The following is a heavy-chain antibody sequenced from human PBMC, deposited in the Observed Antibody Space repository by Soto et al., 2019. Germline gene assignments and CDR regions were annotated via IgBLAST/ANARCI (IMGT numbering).Heavy chain of an antibody. J-gene: IGHJ3*02. D-gene: IGHD4-17*01. CDR1: GFSFSSYW. V-gene: IGHV3-7*01. CDR3: AYMDYGDYGTGAFDI. Sequence: EVQLVESGGGLVQRGGSLRLSCAASGFSFSSYWMSWVRQAPGKGPEWVANIKQDGSEKYYVDSVKGRFTISRDNAKNSLYLQMNSLRVEDMAVYYCAYMDYGDYGTGAFDIWGQGTMVTVSS. CDR2: IKQDGSEK.